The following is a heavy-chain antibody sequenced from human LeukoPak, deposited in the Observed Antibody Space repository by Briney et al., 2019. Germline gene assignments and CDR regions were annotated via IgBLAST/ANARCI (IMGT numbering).Heavy chain of an antibody. Sequence: GGSLRLSCAASGFTFSSYGIHGVRQAPGKGLEWVAVIWYDGSNKYYADSVKGRFTISRDNSKNTLYLQMNSLRAEDTAVYYCARDCGIAVAGTDYGMDVWGQGTTVTVSS. J-gene: IGHJ6*02. CDR1: GFTFSSYG. V-gene: IGHV3-33*01. D-gene: IGHD6-19*01. CDR3: ARDCGIAVAGTDYGMDV. CDR2: IWYDGSNK.